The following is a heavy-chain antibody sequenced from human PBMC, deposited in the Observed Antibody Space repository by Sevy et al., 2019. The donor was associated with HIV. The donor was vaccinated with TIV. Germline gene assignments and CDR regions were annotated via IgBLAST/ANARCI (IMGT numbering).Heavy chain of an antibody. J-gene: IGHJ3*01. CDR2: ISPSGHAI. D-gene: IGHD3-22*01. V-gene: IGHV3-48*03. CDR1: GFIFSNYE. CDR3: ARDIDSSGYSYAFDL. Sequence: GGSLRLSCKASGFIFSNYEMNWVRQAPGKGLEWVSYISPSGHAIFYADSLKGRFTVSRDNAKNSLYLQMNSLRGDDTALYYCARDIDSSGYSYAFDLWGQGTMVTVSS.